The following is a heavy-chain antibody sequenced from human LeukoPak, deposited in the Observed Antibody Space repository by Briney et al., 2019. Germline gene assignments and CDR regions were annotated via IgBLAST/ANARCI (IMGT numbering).Heavy chain of an antibody. V-gene: IGHV4-4*07. CDR2: VYTTGST. CDR3: ARSDFRSGLNFGS. D-gene: IGHD3-3*01. Sequence: SEPLSLTCTVSGDSISAYYWSWIRQPAGKGLEWIGGVYTTGSTNYNPSLKSRLTISVDTSKNQFSLKLSSVTAADTAFSYCARSDFRSGLNFGSWGQGALVTVSP. J-gene: IGHJ4*02. CDR1: GDSISAYY.